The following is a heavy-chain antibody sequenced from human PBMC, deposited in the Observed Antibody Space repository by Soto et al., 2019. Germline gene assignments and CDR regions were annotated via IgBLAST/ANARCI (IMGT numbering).Heavy chain of an antibody. V-gene: IGHV4-59*08. J-gene: IGHJ5*02. CDR3: ARSTRSWFDP. CDR2: IYYTGST. CDR1: GGSINNYY. Sequence: SETLSLTCIVSGGSINNYYWSWIRQPPGKGLEWIGSIYYTGSTNYNPSLKGRVTMSVGTSRNFFSLKLRYVTATDTAVYYCARSTRSWFDPWGQGTVVTVSS.